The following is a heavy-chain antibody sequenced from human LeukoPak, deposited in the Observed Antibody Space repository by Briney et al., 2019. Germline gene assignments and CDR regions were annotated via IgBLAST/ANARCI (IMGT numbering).Heavy chain of an antibody. CDR3: AGNNDYGDY. CDR2: IYYSGST. J-gene: IGHJ4*02. D-gene: IGHD2-8*01. Sequence: SETLSLTCTVSGGSISSYYWSWIRQPPGKGLEWIGYIYYSGSTDYNPSLKSRVTISVDTSKNQFSLKLSSVTAADTAVYYCAGNNDYGDYWGQGTLVTVSS. CDR1: GGSISSYY. V-gene: IGHV4-59*01.